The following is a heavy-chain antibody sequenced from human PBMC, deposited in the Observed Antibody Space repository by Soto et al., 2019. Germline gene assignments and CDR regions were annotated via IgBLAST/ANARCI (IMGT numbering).Heavy chain of an antibody. V-gene: IGHV3-15*01. CDR3: TTDSSSWAYYYYYGMDV. D-gene: IGHD2-2*01. J-gene: IGHJ6*02. CDR2: IKSKTDDGTT. CDR1: GFTFSNAW. Sequence: GGSLRLSCTVSGFTFSNAWMTWVRQAPGKGLEWVGRIKSKTDDGTTDYAAPVKGRFTISRDDSRNTLCLQMNSLKTEDTAVYYCTTDSSSWAYYYYYGMDVWGQGTTVTVSS.